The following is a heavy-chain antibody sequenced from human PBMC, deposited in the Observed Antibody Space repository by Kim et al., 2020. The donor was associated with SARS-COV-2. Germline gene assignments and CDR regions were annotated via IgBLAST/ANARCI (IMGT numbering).Heavy chain of an antibody. V-gene: IGHV3-15*01. D-gene: IGHD4-17*01. CDR3: TLRDYGDYWGLDY. CDR1: GFTFSNAW. J-gene: IGHJ4*02. Sequence: GGSLRLSCAASGFTFSNAWMSWVRQAPGKGLEWVGRIKSKTDGGTTDYAAPVKGRFTISRDDSKNTLYLQMNSLKTEDTAVYYCTLRDYGDYWGLDYWGQGTLVTVSS. CDR2: IKSKTDGGTT.